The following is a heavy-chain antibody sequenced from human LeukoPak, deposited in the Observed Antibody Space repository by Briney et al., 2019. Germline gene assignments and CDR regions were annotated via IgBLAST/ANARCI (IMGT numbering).Heavy chain of an antibody. V-gene: IGHV3-33*01. Sequence: GGSLRLSCAASGFTFSSYGMHWVRQAPGKGLEWVAVIWYDGSNKYYADSVKGRFTISRDNSKNTLYLRMNSLRAEDTAVYYCARDGSGWYGDYFDYWGQGTLVTVSS. CDR3: ARDGSGWYGDYFDY. CDR2: IWYDGSNK. D-gene: IGHD6-19*01. J-gene: IGHJ4*02. CDR1: GFTFSSYG.